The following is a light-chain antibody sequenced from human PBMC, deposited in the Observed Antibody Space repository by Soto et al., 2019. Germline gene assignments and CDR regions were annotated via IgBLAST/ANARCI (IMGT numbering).Light chain of an antibody. CDR1: NIGRKN. CDR2: YDS. V-gene: IGLV3-21*04. Sequence: SYELTQPLSVSVAPGQTARITCGGDNIGRKNVFWYQQKPGLAPVLVIYYDSDRPSGIPERFSGSNSGNTATLTISRVEAGEEADYYCRVGDSGVVFGGGPQLTVL. J-gene: IGLJ2*01. CDR3: RVGDSGVV.